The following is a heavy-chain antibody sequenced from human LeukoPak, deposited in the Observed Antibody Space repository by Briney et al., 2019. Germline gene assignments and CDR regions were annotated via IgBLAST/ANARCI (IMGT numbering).Heavy chain of an antibody. CDR2: IIPILGIA. V-gene: IGHV1-69*04. CDR1: RGIFRSYA. J-gene: IGHJ4*02. CDR3: ARDLPPYYFYY. Sequence: GASVKVPCKASRGIFRSYAISWVRQAPGHGLEWMGRIIPILGIANYAQKFQGRVTITADKSTSTAYMDLSSLRSEDTAVYYCARDLPPYYFYYWGQGTLVTVSS.